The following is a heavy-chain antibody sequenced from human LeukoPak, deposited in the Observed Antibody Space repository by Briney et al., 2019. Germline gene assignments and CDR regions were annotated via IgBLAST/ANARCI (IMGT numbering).Heavy chain of an antibody. V-gene: IGHV1-18*04. Sequence: ATVKVSCKASGYTFTSYGISWVRQAPGQGLEWMGWISAYNGNTNYAQKLQGRVTMTTDTSTSTAYMELRSLRSDDTAVYYCASCPHKQWLVSYYYGMDVWGKGTTVTVSS. CDR2: ISAYNGNT. CDR1: GYTFTSYG. CDR3: ASCPHKQWLVSYYYGMDV. J-gene: IGHJ6*04. D-gene: IGHD5-12*01.